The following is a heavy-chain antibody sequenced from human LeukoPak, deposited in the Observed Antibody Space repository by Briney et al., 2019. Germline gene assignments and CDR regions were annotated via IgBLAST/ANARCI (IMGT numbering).Heavy chain of an antibody. V-gene: IGHV4-4*07. Sequence: SETLSLTCTVSGGSISNYYWSWIRQPAGKGLEWIGRIYGSGSTNYNPAHKSRVTMSIDTPKNQFSLKLNSVTAADTAVYYCARGGVSDPIDHWGQGTLVTVSS. CDR1: GGSISNYY. CDR3: ARGGVSDPIDH. D-gene: IGHD2-8*01. J-gene: IGHJ4*02. CDR2: IYGSGST.